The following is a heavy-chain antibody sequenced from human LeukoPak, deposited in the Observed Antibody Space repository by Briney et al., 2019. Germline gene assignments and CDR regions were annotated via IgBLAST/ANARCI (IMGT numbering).Heavy chain of an antibody. CDR1: GFTVSSYY. CDR3: ARGLRFLERLY. D-gene: IGHD3-3*01. J-gene: IGHJ4*02. V-gene: IGHV3-53*01. Sequence: GGSLRLSCAASGFTVSSYYMSWVRQAPGKGLEWVAVIYSGGYTYYAHSVKCRFTISRDNSENTLYLQMNSLRAEDTAVYYCARGLRFLERLYWGQGTLVTVSS. CDR2: IYSGGYT.